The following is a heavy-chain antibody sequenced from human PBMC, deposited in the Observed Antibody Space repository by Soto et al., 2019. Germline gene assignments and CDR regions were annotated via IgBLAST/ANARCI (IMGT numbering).Heavy chain of an antibody. CDR3: AKDSLGYFDY. CDR2: ISYDGSNK. CDR1: GFTFSSYG. Sequence: QVPLVESGGGVVQPGRSLRLSCAASGFTFSSYGMHWVRQAPGKGLEWVAVISYDGSNKYYADSLKGRFTISRDNYNNTLYLQMNSLRAEDTAVYYCAKDSLGYFDYWGQGTLVTVSS. V-gene: IGHV3-30*18. J-gene: IGHJ4*02.